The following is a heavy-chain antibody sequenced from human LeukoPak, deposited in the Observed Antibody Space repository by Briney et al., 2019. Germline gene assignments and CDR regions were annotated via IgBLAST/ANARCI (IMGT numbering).Heavy chain of an antibody. CDR1: GFTFSSYG. D-gene: IGHD5-18*01. CDR3: AKEQSWAGIQPFDY. V-gene: IGHV3-33*06. Sequence: GGSLRLSCAASGFTFSSYGMHWVRQAPGKGLEWVAVIWYDGSNKYYADSVKGRFTISRDNSKNTLYLQMNSLRAEDTAVYYCAKEQSWAGIQPFDYWGQGTLVTVS. J-gene: IGHJ4*02. CDR2: IWYDGSNK.